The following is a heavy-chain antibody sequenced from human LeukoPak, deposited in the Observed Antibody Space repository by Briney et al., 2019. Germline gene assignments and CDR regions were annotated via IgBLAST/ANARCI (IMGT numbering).Heavy chain of an antibody. Sequence: PSETLSLTCTVSGGSISSGSYYWSWIRQPAGKGLEWIGRIYTSGSTNYNPSLKSRVTISVDTSKNQFSLKLSSVTAADTAVYYCARGSSWYGAQYYFDYWGQGTLVTVSS. D-gene: IGHD6-13*01. CDR3: ARGSSWYGAQYYFDY. CDR1: GGSISSGSYY. J-gene: IGHJ4*02. CDR2: IYTSGST. V-gene: IGHV4-61*02.